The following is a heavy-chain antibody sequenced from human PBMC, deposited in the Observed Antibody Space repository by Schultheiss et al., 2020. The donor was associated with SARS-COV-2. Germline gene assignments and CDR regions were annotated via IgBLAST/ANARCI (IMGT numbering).Heavy chain of an antibody. CDR3: ARDYITGTPFDY. J-gene: IGHJ4*02. CDR1: GFTFSSYG. D-gene: IGHD1-20*01. Sequence: GGSLRLSCAASGFTFSSYGMHWVRQAPGKGLEWVAVISYDGSNKYYADSVKGRFTISRDNSKNTLYLQMNSLRAEDTAVYYCARDYITGTPFDYWGQGTLVTVSS. V-gene: IGHV3-30*03. CDR2: ISYDGSNK.